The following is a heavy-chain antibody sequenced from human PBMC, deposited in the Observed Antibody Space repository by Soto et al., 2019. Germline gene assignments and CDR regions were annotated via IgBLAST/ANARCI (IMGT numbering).Heavy chain of an antibody. CDR3: AKVRQKYYYGSGSPGAYFDY. D-gene: IGHD3-10*01. CDR2: ISGSGGST. V-gene: IGHV3-23*01. CDR1: GXTFSSYA. Sequence: PGGSLRLSCAASGXTFSSYAMSWVRQAPGKGLEWVSAISGSGGSTYYADSVKGRFTISRDNSKNTLYLQMNSLRAEDTAVYYCAKVRQKYYYGSGSPGAYFDYWGQGTLVTVSS. J-gene: IGHJ4*02.